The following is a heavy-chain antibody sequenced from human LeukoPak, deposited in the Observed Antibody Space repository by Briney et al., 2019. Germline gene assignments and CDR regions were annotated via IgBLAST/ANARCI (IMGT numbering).Heavy chain of an antibody. CDR3: ARGHLYDYSTTSYYFDF. D-gene: IGHD5-12*01. CDR1: GYSFTSYW. J-gene: IGHJ4*02. Sequence: GESLKLSRKGSGYSFTSYWIAWVRQMPGKGLEWMGIIYPGDSDTRYSPSLQGQVTISADKSISTAYLQWSSLKASDTAMYYCARGHLYDYSTTSYYFDFWGQGTLVTVSS. CDR2: IYPGDSDT. V-gene: IGHV5-51*01.